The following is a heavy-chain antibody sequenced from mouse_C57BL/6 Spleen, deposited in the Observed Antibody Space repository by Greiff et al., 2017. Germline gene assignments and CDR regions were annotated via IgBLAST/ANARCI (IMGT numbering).Heavy chain of an antibody. V-gene: IGHV1-81*01. J-gene: IGHJ4*01. CDR3: ARSPYGSSYGYAMDY. D-gene: IGHD1-1*01. Sequence: VQLVESGAELARPGASVKLSCKASGYTFTSYGISWVKQRTGQGLEWIGEIYPRSGNTYYNEKFKGKATLTADKSSSTAYMELRSLTSEDSAVYFCARSPYGSSYGYAMDYWGQGTSVTVSS. CDR2: IYPRSGNT. CDR1: GYTFTSYG.